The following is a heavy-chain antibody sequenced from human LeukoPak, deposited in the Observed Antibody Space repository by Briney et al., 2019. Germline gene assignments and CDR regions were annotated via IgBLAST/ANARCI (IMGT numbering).Heavy chain of an antibody. D-gene: IGHD3-22*01. Sequence: GGSLRLSCAASGFTFSSYAMHWVRQAPDKGLEWVAVISYDGSNRYYADSVKGRFTISRDNSKNTLYLQMNSLRAEDTAVYYCARDPDSYDSNGYHFDYWGQGTLVTVSS. CDR3: ARDPDSYDSNGYHFDY. J-gene: IGHJ4*02. CDR1: GFTFSSYA. V-gene: IGHV3-30-3*01. CDR2: ISYDGSNR.